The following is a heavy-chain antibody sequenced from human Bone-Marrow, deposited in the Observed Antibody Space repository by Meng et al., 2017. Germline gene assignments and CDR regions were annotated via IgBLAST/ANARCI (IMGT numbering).Heavy chain of an antibody. CDR2: IGYDGNNK. V-gene: IGHV3-30*09. CDR1: GFTFSSFA. D-gene: IGHD2-2*01. Sequence: GGSLRLSCAASGFTFSSFAMHWVRQAPGKGPEWVAVIGYDGNNKFYADSVKDRFAISRDNSRNTLHLQMSSLRAEDTAVYYCVRVGGYCSATNCYGWDSWGQGTLVTVSS. J-gene: IGHJ4*02. CDR3: VRVGGYCSATNCYGWDS.